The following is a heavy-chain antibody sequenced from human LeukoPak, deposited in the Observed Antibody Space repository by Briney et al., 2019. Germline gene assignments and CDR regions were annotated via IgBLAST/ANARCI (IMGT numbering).Heavy chain of an antibody. J-gene: IGHJ6*04. Sequence: ASVKVSCKASGYTFTSYYMHWVRQAPGQGLEWMGIINPSGGSTSYARKFQGRVTMTRDTSTSTVYMELSSLRSEDTAVYYCARDRQVAATFYYYYGMDVWGKGTTVTVSS. V-gene: IGHV1-46*01. D-gene: IGHD2-15*01. CDR3: ARDRQVAATFYYYYGMDV. CDR2: INPSGGST. CDR1: GYTFTSYY.